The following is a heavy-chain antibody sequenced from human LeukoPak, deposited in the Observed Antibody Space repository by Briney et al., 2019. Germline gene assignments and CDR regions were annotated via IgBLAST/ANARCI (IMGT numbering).Heavy chain of an antibody. V-gene: IGHV4-39*01. CDR2: IDDSGRI. CDR3: ARLDGSLAHISGSYPDF. D-gene: IGHD3-10*01. CDR1: GDSFTNTDFF. J-gene: IGHJ4*02. Sequence: PSETLSLTCTVSGDSFTNTDFFRGWIRQPPGKGLEWIANIDDSGRIYSNPSLRSRVTMSRDTSKNQFSLKVTSVTAADTAVYCARLDGSLAHISGSYPDFWGQGILVTVSS.